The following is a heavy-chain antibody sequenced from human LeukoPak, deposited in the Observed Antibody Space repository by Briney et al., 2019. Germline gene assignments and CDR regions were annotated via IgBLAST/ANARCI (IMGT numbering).Heavy chain of an antibody. D-gene: IGHD3-10*01. Sequence: GGSLRPSCAASGFTFSSYSMNWVRQAPGKGLECVSSISSSSSYIYYADSVKGRFTISRDNAKNSLYLQMNSLRAEDTAVYYCARDSVRVGYGSGSLPFYWGQGTLVTVSS. V-gene: IGHV3-21*01. CDR2: ISSSSSYI. CDR1: GFTFSSYS. CDR3: ARDSVRVGYGSGSLPFY. J-gene: IGHJ4*02.